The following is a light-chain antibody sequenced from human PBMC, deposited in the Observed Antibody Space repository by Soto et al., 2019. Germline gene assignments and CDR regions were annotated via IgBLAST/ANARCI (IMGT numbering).Light chain of an antibody. CDR1: TSDVGGFDY. Sequence: QSVLTQPASVSLSPGQSVTLSCTGTTSDVGGFDYVSLYQQHPGKAPKLMIFDVSNRPSGVSDRFSGSKSGNTASLTISGLQAEDEADYYCSSYTTTGTQVFGTGTKVTVL. J-gene: IGLJ1*01. V-gene: IGLV2-14*03. CDR2: DVS. CDR3: SSYTTTGTQV.